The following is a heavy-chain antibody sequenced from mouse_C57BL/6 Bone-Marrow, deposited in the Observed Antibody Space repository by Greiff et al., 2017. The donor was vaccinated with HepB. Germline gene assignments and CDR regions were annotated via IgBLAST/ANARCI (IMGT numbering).Heavy chain of an antibody. D-gene: IGHD2-4*01. CDR3: ARSDYDYDKGALD. CDR1: GYSFTGYY. V-gene: IGHV1-42*01. Sequence: EVQLQQSGPELVKPGASVKISCKASGYSFTGYYMNWVKQSPEKSLEWIGEINPSTGGTTYNQKFKAKATLTVDKSSSTAYMQLKSLTSEDSAVYYCARSDYDYDKGALDWGQGTLVTVSA. CDR2: INPSTGGT. J-gene: IGHJ3*01.